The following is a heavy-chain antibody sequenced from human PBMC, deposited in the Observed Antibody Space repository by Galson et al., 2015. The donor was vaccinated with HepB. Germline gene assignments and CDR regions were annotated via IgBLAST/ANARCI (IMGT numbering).Heavy chain of an antibody. V-gene: IGHV1-69*01. J-gene: IGHJ5*02. D-gene: IGHD6-19*01. CDR3: ARVPQSSGWFVGWFDP. CDR1: GGTFSSYA. CDR2: IIPIFGTA. Sequence: QSGAEVKKPGESLRISCKASGGTFSSYAISWVRQAPGQGLEWMGGIIPIFGTANYAQKFQGRVTITADESTSTAYMELSSLRSEDTAVYYCARVPQSSGWFVGWFDPWGQGTLVTVSS.